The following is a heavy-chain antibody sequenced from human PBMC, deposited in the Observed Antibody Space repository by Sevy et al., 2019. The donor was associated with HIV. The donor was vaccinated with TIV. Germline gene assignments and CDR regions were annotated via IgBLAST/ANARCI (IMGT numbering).Heavy chain of an antibody. V-gene: IGHV3-33*01. CDR3: ARGGYYYDNAAYYALDS. J-gene: IGHJ4*02. CDR2: IWSDGAYQ. CDR1: GFTFSNYA. Sequence: GGSLRLSCAATGFTFSNYAMHWVRQAPGKGMEWVAIIWSDGAYQYHGDSVKGRFTISRDNSKNTLYLQMNNVRVEDTAVYYCARGGYYYDNAAYYALDSWGQGTVVTVSS. D-gene: IGHD3-22*01.